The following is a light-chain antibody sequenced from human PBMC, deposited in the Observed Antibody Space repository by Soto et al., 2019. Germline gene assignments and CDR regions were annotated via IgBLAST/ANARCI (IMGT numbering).Light chain of an antibody. CDR3: QQYYSTPPIT. J-gene: IGKJ5*01. CDR2: WAS. Sequence: DIVMTQSPDSLAVSLGESAAINCKSCQTDLYSSNNKNYLAWYQQKPGQPPKLLIYWASTRESGVPDRFSGSGSGTDFTLTISSQQAEDVAVYYCQQYYSTPPITFGQGTRLEIK. V-gene: IGKV4-1*01. CDR1: QTDLYSSNNKNY.